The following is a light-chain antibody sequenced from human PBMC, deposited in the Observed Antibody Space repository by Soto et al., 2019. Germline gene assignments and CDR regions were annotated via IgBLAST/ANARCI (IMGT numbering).Light chain of an antibody. J-gene: IGKJ1*01. CDR3: QQYNSYSWT. CDR1: QSISNW. CDR2: KAS. V-gene: IGKV1-5*03. Sequence: DIQMTQSPSTLSASVGDRVTITCRASQSISNWLAWYQQKPGKAPKVLIYKASILESGVPSRFSGSGSGTDFTLTISSLQPDDFATYYCQQYNSYSWTFGQGTKVEIK.